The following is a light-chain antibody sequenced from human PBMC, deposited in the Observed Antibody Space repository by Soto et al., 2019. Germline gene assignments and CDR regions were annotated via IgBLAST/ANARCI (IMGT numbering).Light chain of an antibody. J-gene: IGKJ1*01. CDR3: QQRSNWPPWT. CDR2: DTS. Sequence: EIVLTQSPATLSLSPGERATLSCRASQSVSSYLAWYQQKPGQAPRLLIYDTSNRATGIPARFSGSGSGTDFTLTISILEPEYFAVYYCQQRSNWPPWTFGQGTKVDIK. CDR1: QSVSSY. V-gene: IGKV3-11*01.